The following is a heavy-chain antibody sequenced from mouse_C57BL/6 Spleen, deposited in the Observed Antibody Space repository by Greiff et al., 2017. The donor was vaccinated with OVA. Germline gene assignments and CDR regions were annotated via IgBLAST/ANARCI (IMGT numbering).Heavy chain of an antibody. V-gene: IGHV5-17*01. CDR2: ISSGSSTI. D-gene: IGHD2-4*01. Sequence: VQLKESGGGLVKPGGSLKLSCAASGFTFSDYGMHWVRQAPEKGLEWVAYISSGSSTIYYADTVKGRFTISRDNAKNTLFLQMTSLRSEDTAMYYCARSHYDYDGFDYWGQGTTLTVSS. CDR1: GFTFSDYG. J-gene: IGHJ2*01. CDR3: ARSHYDYDGFDY.